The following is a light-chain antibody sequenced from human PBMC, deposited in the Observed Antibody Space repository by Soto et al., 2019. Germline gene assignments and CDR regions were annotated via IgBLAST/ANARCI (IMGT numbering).Light chain of an antibody. V-gene: IGKV1-5*03. J-gene: IGKJ1*01. CDR1: QTISSW. CDR2: KAS. Sequence: DIQMTQSPSTLSGSVGDRVTITCRASQTISSWLAWYQQKPGKAPKLLIYKASTLKSGVPSRFSGCGSGTEFTLTISSLQPDDFATSCCQHYNRYSEAFGQGTKV. CDR3: QHYNRYSEA.